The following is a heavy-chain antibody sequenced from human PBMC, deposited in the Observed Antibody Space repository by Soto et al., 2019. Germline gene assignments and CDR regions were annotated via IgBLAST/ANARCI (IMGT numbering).Heavy chain of an antibody. V-gene: IGHV3-23*01. J-gene: IGHJ2*01. CDR1: GLTFGNYA. D-gene: IGHD2-21*02. Sequence: EVQLLESGGGLVQPGGSVRLSCAASGLTFGNYAMSWVRQAPGKGLEWVSAISGDSGRTYYADSVKGRFTISRDNSKNSLYLQMNTLRAEDTAVYYCEVRPNFGRYCSADSYWYFDIWGRGTLVTVSS. CDR3: EVRPNFGRYCSADSYWYFDI. CDR2: ISGDSGRT.